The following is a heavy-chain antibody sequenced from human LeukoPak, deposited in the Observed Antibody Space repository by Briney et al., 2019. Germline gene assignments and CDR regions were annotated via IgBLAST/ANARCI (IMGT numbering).Heavy chain of an antibody. CDR3: ARAGPIVVVVAAMYYFDY. V-gene: IGHV4-34*01. CDR2: INHSGST. J-gene: IGHJ4*02. D-gene: IGHD2-15*01. Sequence: SETLSLTCAVYGGSFSGYYWSWIRQPPGKGLEWIGEINHSGSTNYNPSLKSRVTISVDTSKNQFSLKLSSVTAADTAVYYCARAGPIVVVVAAMYYFDYWGQGTLVTVSS. CDR1: GGSFSGYY.